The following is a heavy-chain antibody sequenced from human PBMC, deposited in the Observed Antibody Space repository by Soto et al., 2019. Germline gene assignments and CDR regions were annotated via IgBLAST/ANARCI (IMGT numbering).Heavy chain of an antibody. J-gene: IGHJ5*02. CDR2: IYNSGTT. V-gene: IGHV4-30-4*01. Sequence: QVQLQESGPGLVKPSQTLSLTCSVSGGSVNRGDYYWSWIRQSPGKGLEWIGYIYNSGTTYSNPSVDGRGTISVDTSKKHFFLGLTSVTAGDTAVYFCARDFGRAENGFGPWGQGTLVIVSS. D-gene: IGHD3-10*01. CDR1: GGSVNRGDYY. CDR3: ARDFGRAENGFGP.